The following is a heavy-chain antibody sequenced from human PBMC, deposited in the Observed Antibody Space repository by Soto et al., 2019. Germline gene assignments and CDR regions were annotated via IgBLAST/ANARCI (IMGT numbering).Heavy chain of an antibody. V-gene: IGHV3-48*02. CDR3: ARDHGGSTWFVGVYYFFGMAV. CDR1: GFIFSDYT. D-gene: IGHD6-13*01. Sequence: EVQLVESGGALVQPGGSLRLSCAASGFIFSDYTMTWVRQAPGRGLEFVSHISSSGDAIFYAESVKGRFTVSRDNAKNSLYLQMNSLTDDDTAVYFCARDHGGSTWFVGVYYFFGMAVWVQGTAVTVSS. J-gene: IGHJ6*02. CDR2: ISSSGDAI.